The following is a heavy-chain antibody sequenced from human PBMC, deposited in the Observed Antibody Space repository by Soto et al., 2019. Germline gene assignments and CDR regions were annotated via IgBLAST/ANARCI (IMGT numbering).Heavy chain of an antibody. CDR1: GGSITNSNFY. D-gene: IGHD3-9*01. Sequence: SETLSLTCTVPGGSITNSNFYWGWIRQSPGQGLEWIGSLDYSGSTYYNPSLKSRVTVSVDTSKNQFSLKLRSVTAEDTAVYFCARHPMVRDFDWLLYYDSWGQGALVTVSS. CDR3: ARHPMVRDFDWLLYYDS. J-gene: IGHJ4*02. V-gene: IGHV4-39*01. CDR2: LDYSGST.